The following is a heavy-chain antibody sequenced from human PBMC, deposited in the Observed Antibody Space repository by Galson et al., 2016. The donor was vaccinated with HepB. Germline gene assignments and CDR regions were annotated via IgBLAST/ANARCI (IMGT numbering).Heavy chain of an antibody. V-gene: IGHV3-48*02. CDR1: GFTFSSFS. D-gene: IGHD1-26*01. Sequence: SLRLSCAASGFTFSSFSMNWVRQAPGKGLEWVSYISSSSGVLYYADSVKGRFTISRDNAKNSLYLQMNSLRDEDMAVYYRARDLHSGAYTFDYWGQGTLVTVSS. J-gene: IGHJ4*02. CDR3: ARDLHSGAYTFDY. CDR2: ISSSSGVL.